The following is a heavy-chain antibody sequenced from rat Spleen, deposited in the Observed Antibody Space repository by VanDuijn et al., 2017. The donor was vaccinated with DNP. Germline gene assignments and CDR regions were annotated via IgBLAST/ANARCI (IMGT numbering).Heavy chain of an antibody. CDR1: GFTFSKYG. D-gene: IGHD1-6*01. Sequence: EVQLVESGGGLVQPGNSLKLSCAASGFTFSKYGMAWVRQAPTQGLEWVASISTNGGNSYYRDSVKGRFAISRDNAKNTLYLQMTSLRSEDMATYYCASRAPGDYFYGGYFDYWGQGVMVTVSS. J-gene: IGHJ2*01. V-gene: IGHV5S23*01. CDR2: ISTNGGNS. CDR3: ASRAPGDYFYGGYFDY.